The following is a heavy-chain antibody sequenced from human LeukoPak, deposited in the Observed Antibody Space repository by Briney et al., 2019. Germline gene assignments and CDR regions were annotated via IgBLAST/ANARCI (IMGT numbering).Heavy chain of an antibody. CDR2: IYDSGST. CDR1: GGSIRSSYYY. D-gene: IGHD3-10*01. CDR3: ATSPGDVQDAFDI. J-gene: IGHJ3*02. Sequence: SETLSLTCTVSGGSIRSSYYYWGWIRQPPGKGLEWIGSIYDSGSTYYNPSLKSRVTISVDTSKNQFSLKLSSVTAADTAVYYYATSPGDVQDAFDIWGQGTMVTVSS. V-gene: IGHV4-39*01.